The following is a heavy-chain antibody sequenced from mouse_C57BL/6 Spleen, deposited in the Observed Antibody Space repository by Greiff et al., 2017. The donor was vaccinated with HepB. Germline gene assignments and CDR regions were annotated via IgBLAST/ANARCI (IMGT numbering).Heavy chain of an antibody. CDR2: IRNKANGYTT. CDR3: ARYTGTGFAY. V-gene: IGHV7-3*01. D-gene: IGHD4-1*01. J-gene: IGHJ3*01. CDR1: GFTFTAYY. Sequence: DVMLVESGGGLVQPGGSLSLSCAASGFTFTAYYMSWVRQPPGKALEWLGFIRNKANGYTTEYSASVKGRFTISRDNSQSILCLQMNALRAEDSATYYCARYTGTGFAYWGQGTLVTVSA.